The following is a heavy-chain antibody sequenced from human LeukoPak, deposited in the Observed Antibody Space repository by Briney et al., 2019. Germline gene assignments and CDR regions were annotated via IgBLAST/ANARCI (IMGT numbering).Heavy chain of an antibody. CDR2: IKQDGAEK. V-gene: IGHV3-7*01. Sequence: GGSLRLSCAASGFTFNNYWMNWVRQPPGKGLEWVANIKQDGAEKYYVDSVKGRFTISRDNAKSSLYLQMNSLRAEDTAVYYCASPYCSSTSCSTLHDFWGQGTLVTVSS. J-gene: IGHJ4*02. CDR1: GFTFNNYW. CDR3: ASPYCSSTSCSTLHDF. D-gene: IGHD2-2*01.